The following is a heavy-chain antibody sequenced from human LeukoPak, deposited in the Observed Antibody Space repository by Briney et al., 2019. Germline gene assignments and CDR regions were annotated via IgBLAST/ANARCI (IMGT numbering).Heavy chain of an antibody. D-gene: IGHD2-2*01. J-gene: IGHJ6*03. CDR1: GYTFTSTG. Sequence: ASVKVSCKASGYTFTSTGIRWVRQAPGQGLEWMGWISAYNGNTNYAQKLQGRVTMTTDASTSTAYMELRSLRADDAAVYYCARVVSPDIVVVPAATHFANYYYYYMDVWGKGTTVTVSS. CDR3: ARVVSPDIVVVPAATHFANYYYYYMDV. V-gene: IGHV1-18*01. CDR2: ISAYNGNT.